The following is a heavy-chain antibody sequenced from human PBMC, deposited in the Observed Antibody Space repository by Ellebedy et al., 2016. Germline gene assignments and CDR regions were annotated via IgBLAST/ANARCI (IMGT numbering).Heavy chain of an antibody. CDR2: IHFTGNT. J-gene: IGHJ4*02. D-gene: IGHD3-10*01. Sequence: SETLSLTCIVSGGSISRFYWSWVRQPPGRGLEWIGYIHFTGNTNYNPSLQSRLTISLDTSKNQFSLKLTSVTAEDTAVYYCARIEGVSFGERTIEYWGQGTLVTVSS. V-gene: IGHV4-59*01. CDR3: ARIEGVSFGERTIEY. CDR1: GGSISRFY.